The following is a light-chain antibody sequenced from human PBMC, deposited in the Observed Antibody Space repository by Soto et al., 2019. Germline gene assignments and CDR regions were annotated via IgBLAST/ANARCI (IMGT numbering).Light chain of an antibody. CDR1: QDIRNK. V-gene: IGKV1-27*01. CDR2: AAS. Sequence: DIQMTQSPYSLSASVGDRVTITCRASQDIRNKAWYQQRPGKVPKLLIYAASTLQSGVPSRFSGSGSGTDFTLTISSLQPEDVATYYCQKYDIAPRTFGGGTKVEIK. CDR3: QKYDIAPRT. J-gene: IGKJ4*02.